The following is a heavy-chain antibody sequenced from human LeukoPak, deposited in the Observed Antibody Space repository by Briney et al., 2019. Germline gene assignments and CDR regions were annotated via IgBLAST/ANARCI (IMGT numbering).Heavy chain of an antibody. CDR3: AKEAVGSRTNYNWFDP. J-gene: IGHJ5*02. Sequence: GRSLRLSCAASGFTFSSYAMSWVGQAPGKGLDGVSRISGSCRSPYYADSVKGRFTIYRDNPKNTLYLQMNSLRAEDTAVYYCAKEAVGSRTNYNWFDPWGQGTLVTVSS. CDR1: GFTFSSYA. D-gene: IGHD6-13*01. CDR2: ISGSCRSP. V-gene: IGHV3-23*01.